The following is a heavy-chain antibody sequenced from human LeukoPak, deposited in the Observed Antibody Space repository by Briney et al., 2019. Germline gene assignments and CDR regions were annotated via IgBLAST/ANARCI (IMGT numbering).Heavy chain of an antibody. Sequence: PGGSLRLSCAASGFTFSSYAMSWVRQAPGKGLEWVAVISYDGSNKYYADSVKGRFTISRDNSKNTLYLQMNSLRAEDTAVYYCARVRVLWDYGDFGRAFDIWGQGTMVTVSS. J-gene: IGHJ3*02. CDR3: ARVRVLWDYGDFGRAFDI. CDR1: GFTFSSYA. V-gene: IGHV3-30-3*01. D-gene: IGHD4-17*01. CDR2: ISYDGSNK.